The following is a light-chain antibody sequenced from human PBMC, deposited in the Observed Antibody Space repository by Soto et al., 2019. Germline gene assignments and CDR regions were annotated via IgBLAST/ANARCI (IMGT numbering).Light chain of an antibody. V-gene: IGKV3-15*01. CDR1: QSISDT. Sequence: EIVMTQSPATLSVSPGGRATLSCRASQSISDTLAWYQQKPGQAPRLLIHGASTRATGFPDRFSGSGSGTDFTLTISRLQPEDFAVYYCQQYASTRWTFGQGTKVDIK. CDR3: QQYASTRWT. CDR2: GAS. J-gene: IGKJ1*01.